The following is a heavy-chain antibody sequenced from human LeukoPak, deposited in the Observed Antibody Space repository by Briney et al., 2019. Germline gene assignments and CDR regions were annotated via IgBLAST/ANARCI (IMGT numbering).Heavy chain of an antibody. CDR2: IYGDDDKA. D-gene: IGHD2-15*01. Sequence: GRSLRLSCAASGFTFSNYAMTWVRQAPGKGLEMVSGIYGDDDKAVYGDAVKGRFTISRDNSKNTLFLQMNSLRADDTAVYYCAKTQGYYDAWGQGALVTVSS. CDR3: AKTQGYYDA. V-gene: IGHV3-23*01. CDR1: GFTFSNYA. J-gene: IGHJ5*02.